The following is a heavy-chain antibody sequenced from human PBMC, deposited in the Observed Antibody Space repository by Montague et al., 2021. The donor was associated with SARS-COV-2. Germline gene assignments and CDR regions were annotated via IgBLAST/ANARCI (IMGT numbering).Heavy chain of an antibody. D-gene: IGHD6-13*01. CDR2: IYYSGST. Sequence: SETLSLTCTVSGGSISSYYWSWIRQPPGKGLEWIGYIYYSGSTNYNPSLKSRVTISVDTSKNQFSLKLSSVTAADTAVYYCAREAAAAYYYYYYYMDVWGKGTTVTVSS. CDR3: AREAAAAYYYYYYYMDV. V-gene: IGHV4-59*08. J-gene: IGHJ6*03. CDR1: GGSISSYY.